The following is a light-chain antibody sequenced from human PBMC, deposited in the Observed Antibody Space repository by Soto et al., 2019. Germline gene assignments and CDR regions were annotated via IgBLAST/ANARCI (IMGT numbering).Light chain of an antibody. CDR3: SSYTSSSTLFV. V-gene: IGLV2-14*01. J-gene: IGLJ1*01. CDR2: DVS. CDR1: SSDVGGYNY. Sequence: QSVLTQPASVSGSPGQSITISCTGTSSDVGGYNYVSWYQQHPHKAPKLMIYDVSNRPSGVSNRFSGSKSANTASLTISGLQAEDEADYYCSSYTSSSTLFVFGTGTKLTVL.